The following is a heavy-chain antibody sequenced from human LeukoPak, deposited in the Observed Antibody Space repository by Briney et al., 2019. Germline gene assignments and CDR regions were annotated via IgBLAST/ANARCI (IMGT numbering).Heavy chain of an antibody. CDR2: ISAYNGNT. CDR1: GYTFTSYG. CDR3: ARDPLLWFGELGLDNWSDP. V-gene: IGHV1-18*01. J-gene: IGHJ5*02. Sequence: ASVKVSCKASGYTFTSYGISWVRQAPGQGLEWMGWISAYNGNTNYAQKLQGRVTMTTDTSTSTAYMELRSLRSDDTAVYYCARDPLLWFGELGLDNWSDPWGQGTLVTVSS. D-gene: IGHD3-10*01.